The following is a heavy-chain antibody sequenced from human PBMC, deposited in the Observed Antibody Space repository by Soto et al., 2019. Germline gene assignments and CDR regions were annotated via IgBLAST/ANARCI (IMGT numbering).Heavy chain of an antibody. D-gene: IGHD3-22*01. CDR1: GFTFSSYA. CDR2: ISGSGGST. J-gene: IGHJ3*02. Sequence: GGSLRLSCAASGFTFSSYAMSWVRQAPGKGLEWVSAISGSGGSTYYADSVKGRFTISRDNSKNTLYLQMNSLRAEDTAVYYCAKAYDSSGYYYDDAFDTWGQGTMVTVSS. CDR3: AKAYDSSGYYYDDAFDT. V-gene: IGHV3-23*01.